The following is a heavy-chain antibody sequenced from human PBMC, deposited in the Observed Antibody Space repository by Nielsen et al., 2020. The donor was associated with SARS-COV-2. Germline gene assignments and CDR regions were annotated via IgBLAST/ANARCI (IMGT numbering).Heavy chain of an antibody. V-gene: IGHV1-2*02. D-gene: IGHD3/OR15-3a*01. CDR2: VNPSGVGT. J-gene: IGHJ4*02. CDR3: ARGRTGTPFVG. CDR1: GYTFSKHY. Sequence: ASVKVSCKASGYTFSKHYIHWVRQAPGQGLEWMGVVNPSGVGTTYAQKFQGRVTMTRDTSISTAYMELSRLRSDDTAVYYCARGRTGTPFVGWGQGTLVTVSS.